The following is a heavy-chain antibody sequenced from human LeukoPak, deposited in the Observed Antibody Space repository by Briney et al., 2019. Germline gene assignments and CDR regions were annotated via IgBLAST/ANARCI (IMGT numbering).Heavy chain of an antibody. CDR2: IYYSGST. V-gene: IGHV4-39*07. Sequence: SETLSLTCTVSGGSISGSSYYWGWIRQPPGKGLEWIGSIYYSGSTNYNPSLKSRVTISVDTSKNQFSLKLSSVTVADTAVYYCARDYGGNSAGYYYGIDVWGQGTTVTVSS. CDR3: ARDYGGNSAGYYYGIDV. CDR1: GGSISGSSYY. D-gene: IGHD4-23*01. J-gene: IGHJ6*02.